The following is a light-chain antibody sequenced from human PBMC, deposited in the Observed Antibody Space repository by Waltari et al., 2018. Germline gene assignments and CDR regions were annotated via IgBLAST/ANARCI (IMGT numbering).Light chain of an antibody. CDR1: RSDVGSYNV. CDR2: DVT. V-gene: IGLV2-11*01. J-gene: IGLJ3*02. CDR3: SSYAGSYTWV. Sequence: QSALTQPRSVSGSPGQAVTLSCTGTRSDVGSYNVVPWYQQHPGKAPKLMIYDVTQRPSGVPHRFSGSKSGNTASLTISGLQPEDEADYYCSSYAGSYTWVFGGGTKLTVV.